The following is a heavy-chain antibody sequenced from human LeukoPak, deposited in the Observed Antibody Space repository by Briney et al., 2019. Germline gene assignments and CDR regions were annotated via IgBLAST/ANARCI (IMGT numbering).Heavy chain of an antibody. D-gene: IGHD2-21*01. V-gene: IGHV1-18*01. J-gene: IGHJ4*02. CDR2: ISAYNGNT. CDR3: ARDPYCGGDCYDY. CDR1: GGTFSSYA. Sequence: ASVKVSCKASGGTFSSYAISWVRQAPGQGLEWMGWISAYNGNTNYAQKLQGRVTMTTDTSTSTAYMELRSLRSDDTAVYYCARDPYCGGDCYDYWGQGTLVTVSS.